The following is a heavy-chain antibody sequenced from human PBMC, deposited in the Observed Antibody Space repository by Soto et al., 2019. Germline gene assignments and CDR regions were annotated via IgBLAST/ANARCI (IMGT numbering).Heavy chain of an antibody. CDR3: PRQGPLSEYCESTSCHYDY. J-gene: IGHJ4*02. V-gene: IGHV5-51*01. CDR2: IYPGDSDA. CDR1: GYTVRRYW. Sequence: PREALKISCKGSGYTVRRYWNGLVRQMPGKDLEWMGIIYPGDSDARYSPSFQGQVTMSVDMSISTAYLHLSSLKASETAMYYCPRQGPLSEYCESTSCHYDYWGQGTLVTVSS. D-gene: IGHD2-2*01.